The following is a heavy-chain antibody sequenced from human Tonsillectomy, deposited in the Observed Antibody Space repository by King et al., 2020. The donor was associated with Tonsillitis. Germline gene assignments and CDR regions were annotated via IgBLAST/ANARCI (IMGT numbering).Heavy chain of an antibody. D-gene: IGHD3-22*01. CDR2: MNPNSGNT. V-gene: IGHV1-8*01. J-gene: IGHJ4*02. CDR3: ARVSDSSGYYYFDY. Sequence: VQLVESGAEVKKPGASVKVSCKASGYTFTSYDINWVRQATGQGLEWMGWMNPNSGNTGYAQKFQGRVTMTRYTSISTAYMELSSLRSEDTAVYYCARVSDSSGYYYFDYWGQGTLVTVSS. CDR1: GYTFTSYD.